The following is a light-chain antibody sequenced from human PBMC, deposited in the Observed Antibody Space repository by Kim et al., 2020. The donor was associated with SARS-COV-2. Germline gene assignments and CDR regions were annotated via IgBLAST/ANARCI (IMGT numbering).Light chain of an antibody. J-gene: IGKJ5*01. CDR2: AAS. V-gene: IGKV1-9*01. Sequence: ASVRDRVTITCRASQDISTYLAWYQQKPGKAPNLLIYAASTLQSGVPSRFSGTGSGTEFTLTISSLQPEDFATYYCQQLKSFPIGFGQGTRLEIK. CDR3: QQLKSFPIG. CDR1: QDISTY.